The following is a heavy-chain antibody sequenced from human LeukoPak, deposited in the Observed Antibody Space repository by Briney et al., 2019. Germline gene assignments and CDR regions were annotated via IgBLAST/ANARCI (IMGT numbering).Heavy chain of an antibody. CDR3: ASTSGYTHYYFDY. CDR2: TYVGGRT. D-gene: IGHD5-12*01. V-gene: IGHV3-53*01. Sequence: PGGSLRLSCAASGFTVSGNYMSWVRQAPGKGLDWVSVTYVGGRTYYADSVKGRFTISRDNSKNTLYLQMNSLRAEDTAVYYCASTSGYTHYYFDYWGQGTLVTVSS. CDR1: GFTVSGNY. J-gene: IGHJ4*02.